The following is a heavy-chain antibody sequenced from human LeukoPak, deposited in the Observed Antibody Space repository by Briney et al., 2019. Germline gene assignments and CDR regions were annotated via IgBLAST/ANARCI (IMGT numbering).Heavy chain of an antibody. Sequence: GGSLRLSCSASGFTFTNYGMGWARQAPGKGLEWVSIISANGAGRYYADSVKGRFTVSRDNSKNTVYLQMNSLRSDDTAVYYCARTKFPYGDYFSWYFDLWGRGTLVTVSS. CDR2: ISANGAGR. D-gene: IGHD4-17*01. V-gene: IGHV3-23*01. CDR1: GFTFTNYG. CDR3: ARTKFPYGDYFSWYFDL. J-gene: IGHJ2*01.